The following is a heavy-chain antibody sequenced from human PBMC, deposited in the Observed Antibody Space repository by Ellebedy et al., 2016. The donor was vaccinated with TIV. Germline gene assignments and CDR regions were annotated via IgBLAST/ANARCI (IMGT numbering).Heavy chain of an antibody. CDR2: INPDDSQT. J-gene: IGHJ4*02. D-gene: IGHD3-10*01. V-gene: IGHV5-51*01. Sequence: GESLKISCQGSGYTFTDYWIGWVRQMPGKGLEWMGLINPDDSQTKYSPSFQGQVTISVDKSISTAYLQWSSLRASDTAMYHCAKFQLEDGEVVRGYFDNWGQGTLVTVSS. CDR1: GYTFTDYW. CDR3: AKFQLEDGEVVRGYFDN.